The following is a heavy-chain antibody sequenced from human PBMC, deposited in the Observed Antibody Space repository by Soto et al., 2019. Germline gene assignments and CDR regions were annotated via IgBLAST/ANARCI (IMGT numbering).Heavy chain of an antibody. J-gene: IGHJ4*02. V-gene: IGHV4-30-2*05. CDR1: GAYVSSAGYS. Sequence: QPQLQESGSGLVKPSQTLSLTCSVSGAYVSSAGYSWSWIRQPLGKGLEWIGYVYQSGRTYGSVTTSYNPSLKSRVTISVDRSTNQFSLKLISVTAADTAVYFCARGQSIVAAIDYFDYWGQGSLVTVSS. CDR3: ARGQSIVAAIDYFDY. CDR2: VYQSGRT. D-gene: IGHD5-12*01.